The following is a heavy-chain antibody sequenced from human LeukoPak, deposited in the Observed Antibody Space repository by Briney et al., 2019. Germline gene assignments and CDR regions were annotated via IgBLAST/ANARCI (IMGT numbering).Heavy chain of an antibody. CDR2: IRYDGSNK. D-gene: IGHD3-10*01. Sequence: GGSLRLSCAASGFTFSSYGMHWVRQAPGKGLEWVAFIRYDGSNKCYADSVKGRFTISRDNSKNTLYLQMNSLRAEDTAVYYCAKDRSGGYYFDYWGQGTLVTVSS. V-gene: IGHV3-30*02. CDR1: GFTFSSYG. CDR3: AKDRSGGYYFDY. J-gene: IGHJ4*02.